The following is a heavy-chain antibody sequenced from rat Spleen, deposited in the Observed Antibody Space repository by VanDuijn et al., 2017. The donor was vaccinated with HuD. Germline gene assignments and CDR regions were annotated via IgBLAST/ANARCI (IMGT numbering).Heavy chain of an antibody. CDR1: GFTFSDYY. V-gene: IGHV5-20*01. Sequence: EVQLVESDGGLVQPGRSLKLSCAASGFTFSDYYMAWVRQAPTKGLEWVATISYDGGRNFYRVSVKGRFTISRDNAKSSLYLQMDSLRSEDTATYYCTTRPYYSSLNWFPYWGQGTLVTVSS. D-gene: IGHD1-2*01. CDR3: TTRPYYSSLNWFPY. J-gene: IGHJ3*01. CDR2: ISYDGGRN.